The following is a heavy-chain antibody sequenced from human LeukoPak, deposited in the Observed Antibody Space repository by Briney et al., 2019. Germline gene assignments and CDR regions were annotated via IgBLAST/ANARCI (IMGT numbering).Heavy chain of an antibody. CDR3: ARDSGWELQHFYFDH. Sequence: ASVKLSCKASGYTFNSYGINWVRQAPGQGLEWMGWISVYNGQTNYAHKFQGRVTMTTDTSTRTVYMELRSLRSDDTAVYYCARDSGWELQHFYFDHWGQGTLVSVSA. CDR1: GYTFNSYG. V-gene: IGHV1-18*01. J-gene: IGHJ4*02. D-gene: IGHD1-26*01. CDR2: ISVYNGQT.